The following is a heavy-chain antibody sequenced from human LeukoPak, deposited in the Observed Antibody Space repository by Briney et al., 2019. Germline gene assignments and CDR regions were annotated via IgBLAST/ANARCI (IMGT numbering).Heavy chain of an antibody. J-gene: IGHJ4*02. V-gene: IGHV4-30-2*01. D-gene: IGHD5-12*01. CDR3: ARGYSDYPYFFDY. CDR2: IFHSGNT. CDR1: GGSISSGTYS. Sequence: PSETLSLTCAVSGGSISSGTYSWHWIRQPPGEGLEWIGYIFHSGNTYYNPSLKSRVTISVDRSKTQSSLKLSSVTAADTAVYYCARGYSDYPYFFDYWGQGSLVTVSS.